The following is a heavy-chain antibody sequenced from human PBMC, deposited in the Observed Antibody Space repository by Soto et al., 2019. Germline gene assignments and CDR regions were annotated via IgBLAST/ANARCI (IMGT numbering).Heavy chain of an antibody. CDR1: GFTFSSYA. J-gene: IGHJ6*02. CDR2: ISGSGGST. CDR3: AKQLAYCGGDCHVYYYYGMDV. Sequence: EVQLLESGGGLVQPGGSLRLSCAASGFTFSSYATSWVRQAPGKGLEWVSAISGSGGSTYYADSLKGRFTISRDNSKNTLYLQMNSLRAEDTAVYYCAKQLAYCGGDCHVYYYYGMDVWGQGTTVTVSS. V-gene: IGHV3-23*01. D-gene: IGHD2-21*02.